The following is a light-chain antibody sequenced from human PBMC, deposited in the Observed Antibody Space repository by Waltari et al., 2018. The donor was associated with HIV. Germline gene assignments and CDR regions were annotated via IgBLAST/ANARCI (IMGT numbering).Light chain of an antibody. CDR3: SSYAGGHSWV. CDR2: EVS. V-gene: IGLV2-23*02. CDR1: SSNVGNYNL. Sequence: QSALTQPASVSGSPGQSIAISCTGTSSNVGNYNLVSWYQHHPGKSPRLLIYEVSRRPSGMSNLFSGSKSGNTASLIISGLQAEDEADYYCSSYAGGHSWVFGGGTKLTVL. J-gene: IGLJ3*02.